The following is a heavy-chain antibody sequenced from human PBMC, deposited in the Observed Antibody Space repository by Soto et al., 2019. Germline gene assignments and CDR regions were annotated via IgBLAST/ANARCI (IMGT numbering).Heavy chain of an antibody. CDR1: GFTFSSYA. D-gene: IGHD2-8*02. J-gene: IGHJ3*02. CDR3: AREVLGAFDI. Sequence: QVQLVESGGGVVQPGRSLRLSCAASGFTFSSYAMHWVRQAPGKGLEWVAVISYDGSNKYYADSVKGRFTISRDNSKNARYLQMNSLRAEDTAVYYCAREVLGAFDIWGQGTMVTVSS. V-gene: IGHV3-30-3*01. CDR2: ISYDGSNK.